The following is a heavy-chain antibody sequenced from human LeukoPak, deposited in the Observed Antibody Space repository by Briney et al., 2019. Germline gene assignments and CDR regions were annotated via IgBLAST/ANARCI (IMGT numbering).Heavy chain of an antibody. J-gene: IGHJ6*02. CDR1: GFTFSSYS. D-gene: IGHD1-26*01. Sequence: PGRSLRLSCAASGFTFSSYSMNWVRQAPGKGLEWVSYISSSGGTIYYADSVKGRFTISRDNAKNSLYLQMNSLRDEDTAVYYCAREGYSKWNYYYGMDVWGQGTTVTASS. CDR3: AREGYSKWNYYYGMDV. V-gene: IGHV3-48*02. CDR2: ISSSGGTI.